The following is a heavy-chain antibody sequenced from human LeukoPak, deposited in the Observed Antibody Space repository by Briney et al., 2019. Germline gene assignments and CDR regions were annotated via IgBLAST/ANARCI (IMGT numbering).Heavy chain of an antibody. V-gene: IGHV1-69*06. J-gene: IGHJ4*02. CDR1: GGTFSSYA. D-gene: IGHD5-24*01. Sequence: GASVKVSCKASGGTFSSYAISWVRQAPGQGLEWMGGIIPIFGTANYAQKFQGRVTITADKSASTAYMELSSLRPEDTAVYYCAREKSTMYFDYWGQGTLVTVSS. CDR3: AREKSTMYFDY. CDR2: IIPIFGTA.